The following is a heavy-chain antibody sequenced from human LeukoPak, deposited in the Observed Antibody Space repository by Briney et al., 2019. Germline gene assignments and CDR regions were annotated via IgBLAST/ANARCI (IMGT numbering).Heavy chain of an antibody. J-gene: IGHJ3*02. V-gene: IGHV1-2*02. CDR2: INPKSGGT. D-gene: IGHD2-21*02. CDR1: GYSFTGHY. CDR3: ARNVGDSRWGEDAFDI. Sequence: ASVKVSCKASGYSFTGHYMHWVRQAPGQGLEWMGWINPKSGGTNYAQKFQGRVTMTRDTSISTAYMDMSSLRSDDTAVYYCARNVGDSRWGEDAFDIWGQGTMVTVSS.